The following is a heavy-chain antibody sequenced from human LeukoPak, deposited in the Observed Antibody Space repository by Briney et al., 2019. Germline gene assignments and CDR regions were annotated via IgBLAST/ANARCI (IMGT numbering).Heavy chain of an antibody. CDR1: GGSISSSSYY. Sequence: SETLSLTCTVSGGSISSSSYYWGWIRQPPGKGLEWIGSIYYSGSTYYNPSLKSRVTISVDTSKNQFSLKLSSVTAADTAVYYCARLVVGYWGQGTLVTVSS. J-gene: IGHJ4*02. V-gene: IGHV4-39*01. D-gene: IGHD2-15*01. CDR3: ARLVVGY. CDR2: IYYSGST.